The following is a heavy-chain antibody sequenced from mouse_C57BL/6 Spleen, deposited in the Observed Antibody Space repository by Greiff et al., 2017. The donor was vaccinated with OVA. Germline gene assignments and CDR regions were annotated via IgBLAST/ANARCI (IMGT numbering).Heavy chain of an antibody. CDR2: ISSSGST. CDR1: GYSITNGNHW. CDR3: AKSPYDYGNWYFDV. D-gene: IGHD2-4*01. Sequence: EVQLQQSGPALVKPSQTVSLTCTVTGYSITNGNHWWNWIRQVSGSKLEWIGYISSSGSTDSNPSLKSRISITRDTSKNQLFLQLNSVTTEDIATYYWAKSPYDYGNWYFDVWGTGTTVTVSS. V-gene: IGHV3-4*01. J-gene: IGHJ1*03.